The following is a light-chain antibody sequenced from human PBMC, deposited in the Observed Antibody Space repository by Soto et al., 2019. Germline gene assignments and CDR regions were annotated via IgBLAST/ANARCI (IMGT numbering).Light chain of an antibody. CDR3: LQHYSYPWT. CDR1: QGIRTD. Sequence: IQMSQSASSLSASLGKSVTSAYRASQGIRTDLGWYQQKPGKAPKRLIYDASNLQSGVPSRFSGSGSGTEFTLTISSLQPEDFATYSCLQHYSYPWTFGQGTKVDIK. CDR2: DAS. V-gene: IGKV1-17*01. J-gene: IGKJ1*01.